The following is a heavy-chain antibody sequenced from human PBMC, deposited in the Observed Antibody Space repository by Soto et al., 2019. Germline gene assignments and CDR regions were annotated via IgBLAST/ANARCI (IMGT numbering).Heavy chain of an antibody. Sequence: GGSLRLSCAASGFTFSNYWMHWVRQAPGKGLVWVSRINSDGSTTSYADSVKGRFTISRDNAENTLYLEMNSLRAEDTAVYYCARGVATVGVYFFDYWGQGTLVTVSS. CDR2: INSDGSTT. CDR1: GFTFSNYW. V-gene: IGHV3-74*01. D-gene: IGHD4-17*01. CDR3: ARGVATVGVYFFDY. J-gene: IGHJ4*02.